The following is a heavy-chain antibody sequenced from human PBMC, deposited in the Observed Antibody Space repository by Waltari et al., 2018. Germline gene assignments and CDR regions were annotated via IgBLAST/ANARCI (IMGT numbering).Heavy chain of an antibody. J-gene: IGHJ4*02. CDR1: GFSFMGLA. Sequence: EVQLLESAGGLVQPGEALSLSCAASGFSFMGLAMTWVRQAPGEGLECVASISGSGATPFYADSVKGRFTIVRDNSRDTVYLQMNSLRVDDSAVYYCAKGSRGYTNYFFDSWGQGTLVSVSS. CDR2: ISGSGATP. D-gene: IGHD3-16*02. CDR3: AKGSRGYTNYFFDS. V-gene: IGHV3-23*01.